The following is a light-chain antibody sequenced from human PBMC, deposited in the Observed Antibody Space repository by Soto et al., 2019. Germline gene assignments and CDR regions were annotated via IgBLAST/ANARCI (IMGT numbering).Light chain of an antibody. J-gene: IGLJ1*01. V-gene: IGLV2-14*01. CDR2: EVS. CDR3: CSYTTSSTLV. Sequence: QSALTQPASVSGSPGQSITISCTGTSSDVGTYNHVSRYQQHPGKAPQLIIYEVSNRPSGLSNRFSASKSGNTASLTISGLQAEDEADYYCCSYTTSSTLVFGTGTKLTVL. CDR1: SSDVGTYNH.